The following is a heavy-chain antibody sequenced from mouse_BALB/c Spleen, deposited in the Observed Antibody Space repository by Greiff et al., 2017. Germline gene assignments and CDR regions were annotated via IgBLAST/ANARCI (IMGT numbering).Heavy chain of an antibody. CDR2: ISSGSSTI. J-gene: IGHJ2*01. CDR1: GFTFSSFG. CDR3: ARADYYGSRGPSDY. Sequence: DVKLVESGGGLVQPGGSRKLSCAASGFTFSSFGMHWVRQAPEKGLEWVAYISSGSSTIYYADTVKGRFTISRDNPKNTLFLQMTSLRSEDTAMYYCARADYYGSRGPSDYWGQGTTLTVSS. V-gene: IGHV5-17*02. D-gene: IGHD1-1*01.